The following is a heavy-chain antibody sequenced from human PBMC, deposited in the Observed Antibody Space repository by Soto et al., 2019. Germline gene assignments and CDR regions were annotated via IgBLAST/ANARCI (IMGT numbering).Heavy chain of an antibody. D-gene: IGHD2-21*02. CDR2: IKPDGSGE. J-gene: IGHJ4*02. CDR1: GITLSRDW. Sequence: EVQLVESGGGLVQPGGSLRLSCTASGITLSRDWMTWVRQAPGKGLEWVASIKPDGSGEYYLDSVKGRFTISRDNTKNSLYLQAPSLRAEDTAMYFCAKLLNGVTALDYWGQGTLVTVSS. V-gene: IGHV3-7*01. CDR3: AKLLNGVTALDY.